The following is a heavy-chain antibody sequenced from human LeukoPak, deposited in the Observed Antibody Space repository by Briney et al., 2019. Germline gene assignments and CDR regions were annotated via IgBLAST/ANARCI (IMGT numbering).Heavy chain of an antibody. Sequence: SETLSLTCAVYGGSFSGYYWSWIRQPPGKGLEWIGVTNHSGSTNYNPSLESRVTISVDTSKNQFSLKLSSVTAADTAVYYCAKYIRDSGTYNFDYWGQGTLVTVSS. CDR3: AKYIRDSGTYNFDY. V-gene: IGHV4-34*01. J-gene: IGHJ4*02. CDR2: TNHSGST. CDR1: GGSFSGYY. D-gene: IGHD1-14*01.